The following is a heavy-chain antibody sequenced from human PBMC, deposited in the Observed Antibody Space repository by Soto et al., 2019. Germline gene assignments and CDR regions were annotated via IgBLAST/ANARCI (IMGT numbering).Heavy chain of an antibody. V-gene: IGHV4-34*01. J-gene: IGHJ6*02. CDR2: IKHSGGT. Sequence: ETLCSTWRVCGGAYTGLHWRRLCQPSGKRLVWSGEIKHSGGTNHNPSLKSRVTISVDTSKNQFSLNLSSVTAADTAVYYCARDQGNMVRGVIIYYYYGMDVWGQGTTVTVS. CDR1: GGAYTGLH. CDR3: ARDQGNMVRGVIIYYYYGMDV. D-gene: IGHD3-10*01.